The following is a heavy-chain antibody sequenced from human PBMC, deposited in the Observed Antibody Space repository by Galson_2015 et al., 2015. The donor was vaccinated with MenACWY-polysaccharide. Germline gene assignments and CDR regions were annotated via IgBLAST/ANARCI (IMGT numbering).Heavy chain of an antibody. D-gene: IGHD6-19*01. Sequence: CAISGDSVSSNSAAWNWIRQSPSRGLEWLGRTYYRSKWYKYYALSVKSRMTINVDTAKNRFSLQLNSVTPEDTAMYYCASQGIAVAGVIDYWGQGTLVTVSS. CDR3: ASQGIAVAGVIDY. J-gene: IGHJ4*02. CDR2: TYYRSKWYK. CDR1: GDSVSSNSAA. V-gene: IGHV6-1*01.